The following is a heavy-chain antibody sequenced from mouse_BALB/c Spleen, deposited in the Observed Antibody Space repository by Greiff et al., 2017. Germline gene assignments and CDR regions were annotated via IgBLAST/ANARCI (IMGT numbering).Heavy chain of an antibody. CDR3: ASGGYYDYGGEIDY. Sequence: EVKLQESGAELVKPGASVKLSCTASGFNIKDTYMHWVKQRPEQGLEWIGRIDPANGNTKYDPKFQGKATITADTSSNTAYLQLSSLTSEDTAVYYCASGGYYDYGGEIDYWGQGTTLTVSS. CDR2: IDPANGNT. D-gene: IGHD2-4*01. J-gene: IGHJ2*01. CDR1: GFNIKDTY. V-gene: IGHV14-3*02.